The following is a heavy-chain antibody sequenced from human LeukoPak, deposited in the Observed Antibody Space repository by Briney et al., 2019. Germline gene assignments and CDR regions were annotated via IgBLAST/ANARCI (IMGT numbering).Heavy chain of an antibody. CDR3: AKGNWGERLDWYFDL. CDR1: GFTFSSYD. V-gene: IGHV3-23*01. D-gene: IGHD1-26*01. J-gene: IGHJ2*01. CDR2: ITGSGGST. Sequence: PGGSLRLSCAASGFTFSSYDMSWVRQAPGSGLEWVSGITGSGGSTYYADSVKGRFTISRDNSKNTLYLQMNSLRAEDTAVYYCAKGNWGERLDWYFDLWGRGTLVTVSS.